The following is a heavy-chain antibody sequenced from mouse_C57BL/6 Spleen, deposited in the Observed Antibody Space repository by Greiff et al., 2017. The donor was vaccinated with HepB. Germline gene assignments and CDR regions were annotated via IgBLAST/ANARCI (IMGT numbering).Heavy chain of an antibody. D-gene: IGHD2-3*01. CDR3: ARGAYDGYRGAMDY. Sequence: EVQLQQSGPVLVKPGASVKMSCKASGYTFTDYYMNWVKQSHGKSLEWIGVINPYNGGTSYNQKFKGKAPLTVDKSSSTAYMELNSLTSEDSAVYYCARGAYDGYRGAMDYWGQGTSVTVSS. CDR1: GYTFTDYY. CDR2: INPYNGGT. V-gene: IGHV1-19*01. J-gene: IGHJ4*01.